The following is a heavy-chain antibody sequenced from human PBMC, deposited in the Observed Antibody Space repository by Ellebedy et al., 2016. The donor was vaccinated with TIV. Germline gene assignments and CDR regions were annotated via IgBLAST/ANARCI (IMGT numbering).Heavy chain of an antibody. D-gene: IGHD3-3*01. J-gene: IGHJ6*02. CDR1: GYTFISYY. Sequence: SVKVSCXASGYTFISYYMHWVRQAPGQGLEWMGGIIPIFGTANYAQKFQGRVTITADESTSTAYMELSSLRSDDTAVYYCARSDFWSGYFPYYYYGMDVWGQGTTVTVSS. V-gene: IGHV1-69*13. CDR3: ARSDFWSGYFPYYYYGMDV. CDR2: IIPIFGTA.